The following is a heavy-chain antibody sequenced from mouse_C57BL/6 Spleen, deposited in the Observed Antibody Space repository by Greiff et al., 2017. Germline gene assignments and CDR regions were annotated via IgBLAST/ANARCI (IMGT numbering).Heavy chain of an antibody. V-gene: IGHV1-26*01. J-gene: IGHJ4*01. D-gene: IGHD3-3*01. CDR3: ARMLDYYAMDY. CDR2: INPNNGGT. Sequence: EVQLQQSGPELVKPGASVKISCKASGYTFTDYYMNWVKQSHGKSLEWIGDINPNNGGTSYNQKFKGNATLTVDKSSSTAYMELRSLTSEDSAVYYCARMLDYYAMDYWGQGTSVTVSS. CDR1: GYTFTDYY.